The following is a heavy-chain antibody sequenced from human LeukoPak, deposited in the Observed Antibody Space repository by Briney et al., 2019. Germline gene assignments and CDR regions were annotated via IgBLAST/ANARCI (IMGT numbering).Heavy chain of an antibody. CDR2: ISSSSSYI. D-gene: IGHD6-19*01. CDR1: RFTFSSYS. CDR3: ARPTGIAVAGTEIAAFDI. J-gene: IGHJ3*02. Sequence: GGSLRLSCAASRFTFSSYSMNWVRQAPGKGLEWVSSISSSSSYIYYADSVKGRFTISRDNAKNSLYLQMNSLRAEDTAVYYCARPTGIAVAGTEIAAFDIWGQGTMVTVSS. V-gene: IGHV3-21*01.